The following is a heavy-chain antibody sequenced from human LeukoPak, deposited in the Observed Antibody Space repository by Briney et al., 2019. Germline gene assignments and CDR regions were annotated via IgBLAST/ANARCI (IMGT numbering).Heavy chain of an antibody. V-gene: IGHV3-48*04. CDR3: ARDGQQWPIYY. D-gene: IGHD6-19*01. CDR2: ISSSGDTI. CDR1: GFTFSGYG. Sequence: GGSLRLSCAASGFTFSGYGMHWVRQAPGKGLEWISYISSSGDTIYYADSVKGRFTISRDNAKNSLYLQMNSLRAEDTAVYYCARDGQQWPIYYWGQGTLVTVSS. J-gene: IGHJ4*02.